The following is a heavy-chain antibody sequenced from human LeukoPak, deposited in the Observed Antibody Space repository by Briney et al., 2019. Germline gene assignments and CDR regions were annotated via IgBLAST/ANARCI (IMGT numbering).Heavy chain of an antibody. CDR1: GFTFSNYG. D-gene: IGHD3-22*01. CDR2: LWYDGGSK. J-gene: IGHJ4*02. CDR3: ARGVYDSSGYYRYYFDY. V-gene: IGHV3-33*01. Sequence: QPGRSLRLSCAASGFTFSNYGMHWVRQAPGEGLELVAVLWYDGGSKYYADSVKGRFTISRDNSKNTLSLQMNSLRAGDTAFYYCARGVYDSSGYYRYYFDYWGQGTLVTVSS.